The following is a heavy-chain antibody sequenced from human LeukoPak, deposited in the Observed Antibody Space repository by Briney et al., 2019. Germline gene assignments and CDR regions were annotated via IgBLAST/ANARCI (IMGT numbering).Heavy chain of an antibody. D-gene: IGHD3-9*01. CDR1: GGTFSSYA. Sequence: SVKVSCKASGGTFSSYAISWVRQAPGQGLEWMGRIIPILGIANYAQKFQGRVTITADKSTSTAYMELSSLRSEDTAVYYGAREWRWTYDILTGYWGDYFDYWGQGTLVTVSS. CDR3: AREWRWTYDILTGYWGDYFDY. V-gene: IGHV1-69*04. CDR2: IIPILGIA. J-gene: IGHJ4*02.